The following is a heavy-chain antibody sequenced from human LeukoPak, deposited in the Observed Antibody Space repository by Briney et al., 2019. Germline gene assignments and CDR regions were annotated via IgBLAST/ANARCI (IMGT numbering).Heavy chain of an antibody. CDR1: GFTFSSYG. CDR3: ARGPPVRGGLDY. CDR2: ISYDGGNK. D-gene: IGHD3-10*01. J-gene: IGHJ4*02. V-gene: IGHV3-30*03. Sequence: PGGSLXLSCAASGFTFSSYGMHWVRQAPGKGLEWVAVISYDGGNKYYADSVKGRFPISRDNSKNTLYLQMNSLRAEDTAVYYCARGPPVRGGLDYWGQGTLVTVSS.